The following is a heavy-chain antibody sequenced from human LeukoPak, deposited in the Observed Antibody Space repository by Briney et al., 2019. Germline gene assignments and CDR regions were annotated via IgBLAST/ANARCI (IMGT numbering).Heavy chain of an antibody. CDR2: IYSGGST. CDR3: ARTRAAAGAEYFQH. CDR1: GFTVSSDY. J-gene: IGHJ1*01. V-gene: IGHV3-53*01. D-gene: IGHD6-13*01. Sequence: GGSLRLSCAASGFTVSSDYMSWVRQAPGKGLEWISVIYSGGSTYYADSVKGRFTISRDNSKNTLYLQMNSLRAEDTAVYYCARTRAAAGAEYFQHWGQGTLVTVSS.